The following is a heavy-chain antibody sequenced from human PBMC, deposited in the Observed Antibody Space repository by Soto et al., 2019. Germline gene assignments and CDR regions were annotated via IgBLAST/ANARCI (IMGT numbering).Heavy chain of an antibody. J-gene: IGHJ4*02. CDR2: INAGNGNT. V-gene: IGHV1-3*01. CDR1: GYTFTSYA. CDR3: ARDYYYDSSGYFVFPGNY. Sequence: ASVKVSCKASGYTFTSYAMHWVRQAPGQRLEWMGWINAGNGNTKYSQKFQGRVTITRDTSASTAYMELSSLRSEDTAVYYCARDYYYDSSGYFVFPGNYWGQGTLVTVSS. D-gene: IGHD3-22*01.